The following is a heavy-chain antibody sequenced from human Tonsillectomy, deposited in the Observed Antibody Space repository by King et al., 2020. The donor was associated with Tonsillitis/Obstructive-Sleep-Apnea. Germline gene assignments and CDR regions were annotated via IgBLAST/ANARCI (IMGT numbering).Heavy chain of an antibody. J-gene: IGHJ4*02. CDR3: ARVASMVLDY. Sequence: VQLVESGGGLVQPGGSLRLSCAASGLTFSDHYMGWVRQAPGKGLEWVGLIRNKANRYATEYAASVKGRFTISRDDSKNSLYLQINSLKTEDTAVYYCARVASMVLDYWGQGTLVTVSS. CDR2: IRNKANRYAT. V-gene: IGHV3-72*01. D-gene: IGHD3-10*01. CDR1: GLTFSDHY.